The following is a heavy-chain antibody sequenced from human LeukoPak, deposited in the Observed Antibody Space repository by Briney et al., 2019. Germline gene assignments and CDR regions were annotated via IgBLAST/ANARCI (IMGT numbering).Heavy chain of an antibody. D-gene: IGHD3-16*01. CDR2: ISGSGTTI. Sequence: GGSLRLSCAASGFTFRGFAITWVRQAPGKGLEWVSYISGSGTTIYYADSVKGRFTISRDYSNNSLYLQMNSLRAEDTAVYYCARDLVSGAYTFDIWGQGTMVTVSS. CDR3: ARDLVSGAYTFDI. CDR1: GFTFRGFA. J-gene: IGHJ3*02. V-gene: IGHV3-48*03.